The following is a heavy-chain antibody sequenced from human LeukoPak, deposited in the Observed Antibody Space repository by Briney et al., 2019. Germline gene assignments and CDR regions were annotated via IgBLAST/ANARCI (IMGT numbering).Heavy chain of an antibody. V-gene: IGHV4-59*01. CDR1: GGXISSYY. J-gene: IGHJ5*02. CDR2: IYYSGST. CDR3: ARQSAYYHGSGSYYSFWFDP. D-gene: IGHD3-10*01. Sequence: SETLSLTCTVSGGXISSYYWSWIRQPPGKGLEWIGYIYYSGSTNYNPPLKSRVNTSVDTSKNQFSLKLSSVTAADTAVYYCARQSAYYHGSGSYYSFWFDPWGQGTLVTVSS.